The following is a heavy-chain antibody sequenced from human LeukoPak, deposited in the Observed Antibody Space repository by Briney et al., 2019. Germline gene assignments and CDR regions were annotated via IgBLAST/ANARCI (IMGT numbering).Heavy chain of an antibody. J-gene: IGHJ6*03. CDR3: ARATYPTSCYMCYYYMDV. Sequence: SETLSLTCTVSGGSIISSSYYWGWIRQPPGKGLEWIGSIYYSGSTYYNPSLKSRVTISVDTSKNQFSLKLSSVTAADTAVYYCARATYPTSCYMCYYYMDVWGKGTTVTVSS. D-gene: IGHD2-2*02. CDR1: GGSIISSSYY. V-gene: IGHV4-39*07. CDR2: IYYSGST.